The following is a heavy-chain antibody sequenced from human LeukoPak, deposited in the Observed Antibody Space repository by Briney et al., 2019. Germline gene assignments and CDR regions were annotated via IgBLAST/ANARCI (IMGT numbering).Heavy chain of an antibody. CDR3: AKGVGITMIVVAVDY. V-gene: IGHV3-23*01. Sequence: PGGSLRLSCAASRFYFTSFAMAWVRQAPGKGLEWVSAISGSGGSTYYADSVKGRFTISRDNSKNTLYLQMNSLRAEDTAVYYCAKGVGITMIVVAVDYWGQGTLVTVSS. CDR1: RFYFTSFA. J-gene: IGHJ4*02. CDR2: ISGSGGST. D-gene: IGHD3-22*01.